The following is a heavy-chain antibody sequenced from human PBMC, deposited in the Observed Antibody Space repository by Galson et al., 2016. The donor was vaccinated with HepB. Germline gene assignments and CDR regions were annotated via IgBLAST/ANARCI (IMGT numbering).Heavy chain of an antibody. D-gene: IGHD3-3*01. Sequence: SLRLSCAASGFTVSSNYMTWVRQDPGKGLEWVSVIYSGGSTFYVDSAKGRFTIYRHNSQNTLYLQMDSLRVEDTAVYYCICELGVVIRRHYWGQGTLVTVSS. CDR2: IYSGGST. V-gene: IGHV3-53*04. CDR1: GFTVSSNY. CDR3: ICELGVVIRRHY. J-gene: IGHJ4*02.